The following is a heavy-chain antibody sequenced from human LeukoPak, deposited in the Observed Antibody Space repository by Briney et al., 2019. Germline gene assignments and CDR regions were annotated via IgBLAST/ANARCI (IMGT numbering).Heavy chain of an antibody. CDR1: GFTFSSYS. CDR3: AKDARLYAGSYSAWFDY. D-gene: IGHD1-26*01. Sequence: GGSLRLSCAASGFTFSSYSMNWVRQAPGKGLEWVSSISSSSSYIYYADSVKGRFTISRDNSKNTLYLQMNSLRAEDTAVYYCAKDARLYAGSYSAWFDYWGQGTLVTVSS. CDR2: ISSSSSYI. V-gene: IGHV3-21*01. J-gene: IGHJ4*02.